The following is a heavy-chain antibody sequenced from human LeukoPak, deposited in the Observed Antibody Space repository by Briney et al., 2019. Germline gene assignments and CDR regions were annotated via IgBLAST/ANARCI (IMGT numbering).Heavy chain of an antibody. J-gene: IGHJ1*01. Sequence: TGGALLLSCEASGFTFSDYFMSWVRHVPGKGLEWVAYMSSRGGAIYYAPSVKGRFTISRDNANNLLFLQMNNLRGEDTALYYCARDRPEDYTASMTYPDFWGQGALVTVSS. CDR1: GFTFSDYF. CDR2: MSSRGGAI. D-gene: IGHD3-3*01. CDR3: ARDRPEDYTASMTYPDF. V-gene: IGHV3-11*01.